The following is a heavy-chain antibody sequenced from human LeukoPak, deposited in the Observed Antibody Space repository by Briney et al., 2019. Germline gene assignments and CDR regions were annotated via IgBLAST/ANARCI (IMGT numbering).Heavy chain of an antibody. Sequence: SETLSLTCTVSDGSITNYDWSWVRQPPGKGLEFIGHVHYSGTANYNPSLRSRVAISIDTSKKHFFLKLKSVTAADTAVYYCARGYGDFRVEGRYFHSWGQGTLVTVSS. CDR2: VHYSGTA. CDR1: DGSITNYD. V-gene: IGHV4-59*01. CDR3: ARGYGDFRVEGRYFHS. J-gene: IGHJ4*02. D-gene: IGHD4-17*01.